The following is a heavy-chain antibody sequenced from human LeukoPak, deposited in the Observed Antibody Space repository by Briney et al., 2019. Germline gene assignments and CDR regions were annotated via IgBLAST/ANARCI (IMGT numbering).Heavy chain of an antibody. D-gene: IGHD2-2*01. V-gene: IGHV3-9*01. CDR1: GFTFDDYA. CDR3: AKDITSVVPAAIDDAFDI. Sequence: GGSLRLSCAASGFTFDDYAMHWVRQAPGKGLEWVSGISRNSGSIGYADSVKGRFTISRDNAKNSLYLQMNSLRAEDTALYYCAKDITSVVPAAIDDAFDIWGQGTMVTVSS. J-gene: IGHJ3*02. CDR2: ISRNSGSI.